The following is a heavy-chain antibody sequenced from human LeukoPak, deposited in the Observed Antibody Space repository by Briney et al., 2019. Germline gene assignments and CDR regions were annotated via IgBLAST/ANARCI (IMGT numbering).Heavy chain of an antibody. V-gene: IGHV3-15*01. J-gene: IGHJ4*02. D-gene: IGHD4-17*01. CDR3: TTAITVTTFDY. Sequence: GGSLRLSCAASGFTFNDAWMSWVRQAPGKGLEWVGRIKSKTDGGTTDYAAPVKGRFSISRDDSKTTLYLQMNSLKTEDTAVYYCTTAITVTTFDYWGQGTLVTVSS. CDR2: IKSKTDGGTT. CDR1: GFTFNDAW.